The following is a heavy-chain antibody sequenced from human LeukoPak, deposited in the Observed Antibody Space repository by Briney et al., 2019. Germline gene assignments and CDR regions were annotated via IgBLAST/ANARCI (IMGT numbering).Heavy chain of an antibody. CDR1: GDSTNTYF. V-gene: IGHV4-59*01. Sequence: SETLSLTCTISGDSTNTYFWSWIRQPPGKGLEWIGYFYYTGTTNYNPSLKSRVTISVDTSKNQFSLKVNSVTAADTGVYYCASKSTDHGGLRFDYWGQGTLVTVSS. J-gene: IGHJ4*02. CDR3: ASKSTDHGGLRFDY. D-gene: IGHD4-23*01. CDR2: FYYTGTT.